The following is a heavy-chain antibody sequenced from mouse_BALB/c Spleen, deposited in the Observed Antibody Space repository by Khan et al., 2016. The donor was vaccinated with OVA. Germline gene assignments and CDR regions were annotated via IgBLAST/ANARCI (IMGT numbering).Heavy chain of an antibody. Sequence: QVQLKESGAELAKPGASVKMSCKASGYTFTSYWMHWIKQRPGQGLEWIGYINHTSGYNDYNQKFKDKATLTADKSTSTVYITLSILPYDTTAVYYCASDSIDYWGQGTALTVSS. CDR1: GYTFTSYW. J-gene: IGHJ2*01. CDR2: INHTSGYN. V-gene: IGHV1-7*01. CDR3: ASDSIDY.